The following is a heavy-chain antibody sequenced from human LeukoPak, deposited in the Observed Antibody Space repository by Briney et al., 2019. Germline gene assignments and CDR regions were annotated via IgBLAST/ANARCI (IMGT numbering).Heavy chain of an antibody. V-gene: IGHV1-18*01. J-gene: IGHJ4*02. CDR1: GYTFTSYG. CDR3: ARDRCSGGSCYPTLKY. CDR2: ISAYNGNT. D-gene: IGHD2-15*01. Sequence: ASVKVSCKASGYTFTSYGISWVRQAPGQGLERMGWISAYNGNTNYAQKLQGRVTMTTDTSTSTAYMELRSLRSDDTAVYYCARDRCSGGSCYPTLKYWGQGTLVTVSS.